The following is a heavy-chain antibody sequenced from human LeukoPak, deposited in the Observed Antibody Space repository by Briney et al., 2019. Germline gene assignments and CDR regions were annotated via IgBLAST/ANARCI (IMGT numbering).Heavy chain of an antibody. CDR2: IYYLGST. J-gene: IGHJ2*01. V-gene: IGHV4-59*01. CDR1: GASISSYY. Sequence: SETLSLTCTVSGASISSYYWSWIRQPPGKGLEWVGHIYYLGSTNYNPPLKSRVTISIDTSKNYFSLKLNSVIAADTAVYYCARDRPGSYWYFDLWGRGTLVTVSS. D-gene: IGHD3-10*01. CDR3: ARDRPGSYWYFDL.